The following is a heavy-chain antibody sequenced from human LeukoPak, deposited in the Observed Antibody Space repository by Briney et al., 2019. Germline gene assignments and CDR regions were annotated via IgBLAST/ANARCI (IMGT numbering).Heavy chain of an antibody. CDR3: ARGRPAAGPGSWLDP. Sequence: PSETLSLTCAVYGGSFSGYYWSWIRQPPGKGLEWIGEINHSGSTNYNPSLKSRVTISVDTSKNQFSLKLSSVTAANTAVYYCARGRPAAGPGSWLDPWGQGTLVTVSS. D-gene: IGHD6-13*01. V-gene: IGHV4-34*01. J-gene: IGHJ5*02. CDR2: INHSGST. CDR1: GGSFSGYY.